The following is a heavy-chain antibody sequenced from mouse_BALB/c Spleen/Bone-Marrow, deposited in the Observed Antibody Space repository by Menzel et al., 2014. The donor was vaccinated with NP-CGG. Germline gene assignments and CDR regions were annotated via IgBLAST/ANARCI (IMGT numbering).Heavy chain of an antibody. V-gene: IGHV1-14*01. Sequence: VQLQQSGPELVKPGALVKMSCKASGYTFTSYVMLWVKQKPGQGLEWIGYINPYNDGSKYNEKFKGKATLTSDKSSSTAYMELSSLTSEDSAVYYCEKGGNYRYDFDYWGQGTTLTVSS. CDR1: GYTFTSYV. CDR3: EKGGNYRYDFDY. CDR2: INPYNDGS. D-gene: IGHD2-14*01. J-gene: IGHJ2*01.